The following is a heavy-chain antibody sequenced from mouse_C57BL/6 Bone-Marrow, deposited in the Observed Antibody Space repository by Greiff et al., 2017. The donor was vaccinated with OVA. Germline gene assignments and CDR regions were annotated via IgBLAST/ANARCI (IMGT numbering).Heavy chain of an antibody. J-gene: IGHJ1*03. Sequence: EVKLVESGGGLVQPGGSLKLSCAASGFTFSDYYMYWVRQTPEKRLEWVAYISNGGGSTYYPDTVKGRFTISRDNAKNTLYLQMSRLKSEDTAMYYCARRDGYYPYWYFDVWGTGTTVTVSS. V-gene: IGHV5-12*01. CDR2: ISNGGGST. CDR3: ARRDGYYPYWYFDV. D-gene: IGHD2-3*01. CDR1: GFTFSDYY.